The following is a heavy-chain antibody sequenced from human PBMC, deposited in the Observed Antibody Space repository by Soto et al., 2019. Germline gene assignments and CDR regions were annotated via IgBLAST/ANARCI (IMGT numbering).Heavy chain of an antibody. V-gene: IGHV3-30*18. CDR3: AKAGGYSGYDNWFDP. J-gene: IGHJ5*02. CDR1: GFTFSSYG. D-gene: IGHD5-12*01. Sequence: GGSLRLSCAASGFTFSSYGMHWVRQAPGKGLEWVAVISYDGSNKYYADSVKGRFTISRDNSKNTLYLQMNSLRAEDTAVYYCAKAGGYSGYDNWFDPWGQGTLVTVSS. CDR2: ISYDGSNK.